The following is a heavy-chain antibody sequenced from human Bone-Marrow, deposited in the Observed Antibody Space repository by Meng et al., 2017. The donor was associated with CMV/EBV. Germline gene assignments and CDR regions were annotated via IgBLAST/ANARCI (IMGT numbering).Heavy chain of an antibody. Sequence: SVKVSCKASGGTFSSYAISWVRQAPGQGLEWMGGIIPIFGTANYAQKFQGRVTITTDESTSTDYMELSSLRSEDTAVYYCTRGPITIFGVVTEALWNWFDPWGQGTLVTVSS. CDR2: IIPIFGTA. CDR3: TRGPITIFGVVTEALWNWFDP. J-gene: IGHJ5*02. CDR1: GGTFSSYA. D-gene: IGHD3-3*01. V-gene: IGHV1-69*05.